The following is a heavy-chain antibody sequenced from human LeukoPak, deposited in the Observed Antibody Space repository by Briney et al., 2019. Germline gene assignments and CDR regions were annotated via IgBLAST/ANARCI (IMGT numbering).Heavy chain of an antibody. Sequence: GGSLRLSCAASGFTFSSYAMSWVRQAPGKGLEWVSAISGSGGSAYYADSVKGRFTISRDNSKNTLYLQMISLRPEDTAIYYCAKAISQQLVRYSQAWGQGTLVTVSS. V-gene: IGHV3-23*01. CDR1: GFTFSSYA. D-gene: IGHD6-13*01. J-gene: IGHJ1*01. CDR2: ISGSGGSA. CDR3: AKAISQQLVRYSQA.